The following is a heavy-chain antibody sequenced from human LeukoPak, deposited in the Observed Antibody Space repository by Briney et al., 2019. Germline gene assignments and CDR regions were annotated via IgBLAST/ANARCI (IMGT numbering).Heavy chain of an antibody. Sequence: SETLSLTCTVSGCSISSSSYYWGWIRQPPGKGLGWIGSIYYSGSTYYNPSLKSRVTISVDTSKNQFSLKLSSVTAADTAVYYCARDKEVLGAFDIWGQGTMVTVSS. J-gene: IGHJ3*02. CDR1: GCSISSSSYY. CDR3: ARDKEVLGAFDI. D-gene: IGHD3-10*01. CDR2: IYYSGST. V-gene: IGHV4-39*07.